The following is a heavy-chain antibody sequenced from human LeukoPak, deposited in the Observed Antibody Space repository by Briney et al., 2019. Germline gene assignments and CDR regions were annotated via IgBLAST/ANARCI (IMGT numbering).Heavy chain of an antibody. Sequence: AGSLRLSCVASGFTFSIYWMSWVRQAPGRGPEWLAIIKEDGSVIWDVESVRGRFTISRDNAKNSVYLEMNSLRAEDTAVYYCARGSGRQQLEQNYWGQGNLVTVSS. CDR3: ARGSGRQQLEQNY. CDR1: GFTFSIYW. J-gene: IGHJ4*02. V-gene: IGHV3-7*01. CDR2: IKEDGSVI. D-gene: IGHD6-13*01.